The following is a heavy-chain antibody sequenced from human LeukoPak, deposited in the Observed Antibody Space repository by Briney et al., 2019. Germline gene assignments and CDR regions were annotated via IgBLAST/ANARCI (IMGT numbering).Heavy chain of an antibody. J-gene: IGHJ4*02. CDR3: ARVWVVTAMEYYFDY. D-gene: IGHD2-21*02. V-gene: IGHV4-30-4*02. CDR1: GGSISSGDYY. CDR2: IYYSGST. Sequence: SETLSLTCTVSGGSISSGDYYWSWIRQPPGKGLEWIGYIYYSGSTYYNPSLKSRVTISVDTSKNQFSLKLSSVTAADTAVYYCARVWVVTAMEYYFDYWGQGTLVTVSS.